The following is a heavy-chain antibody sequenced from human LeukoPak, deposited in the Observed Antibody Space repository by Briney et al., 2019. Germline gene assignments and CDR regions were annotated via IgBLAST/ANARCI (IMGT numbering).Heavy chain of an antibody. CDR2: FYSSGST. J-gene: IGHJ3*02. Sequence: SQTLSLTCTVSGGSISSGSYHWSWIRQPAGTGLEWIGRFYSSGSTNYNPPLKSRVTISLDTSKNQFSLKLTSVTAADTAVYFCARTMDTTLLTSQAFDIWGQGTMVTVSS. CDR1: GGSISSGSYH. CDR3: ARTMDTTLLTSQAFDI. V-gene: IGHV4-61*02. D-gene: IGHD5-18*01.